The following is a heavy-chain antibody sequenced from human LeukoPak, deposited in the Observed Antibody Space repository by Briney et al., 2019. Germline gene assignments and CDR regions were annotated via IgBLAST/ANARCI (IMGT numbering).Heavy chain of an antibody. CDR1: GGTFSSYA. J-gene: IGHJ5*02. CDR3: AREEPGIAAAGSKGGSWFDP. Sequence: SVKVSCKASGGTFSSYAVSWVRQAPGQGLEWMGGIIPIFGTANYAQKFQGRVTITTDESTSTAYMELSSLRSEDTAVYYCAREEPGIAAAGSKGGSWFDPWGQGTLVTVSS. D-gene: IGHD6-13*01. CDR2: IIPIFGTA. V-gene: IGHV1-69*05.